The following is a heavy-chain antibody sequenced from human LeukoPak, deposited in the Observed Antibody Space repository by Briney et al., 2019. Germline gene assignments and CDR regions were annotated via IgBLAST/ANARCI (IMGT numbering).Heavy chain of an antibody. V-gene: IGHV1-46*01. Sequence: GASVKVSCKASGYTFTSYYMHWVRQAPGQGLEWMGIINPSGGSTSYAQKFQGRVTMTRDTSTSTVYMELSSLRSDDTAVYYCARDSWARAYDIDHWGQGTLVTVSS. CDR1: GYTFTSYY. D-gene: IGHD5-12*01. CDR3: ARDSWARAYDIDH. CDR2: INPSGGST. J-gene: IGHJ5*02.